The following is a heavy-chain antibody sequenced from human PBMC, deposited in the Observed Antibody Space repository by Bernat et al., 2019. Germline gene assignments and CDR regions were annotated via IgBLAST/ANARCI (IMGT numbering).Heavy chain of an antibody. CDR1: GFTVSSNY. V-gene: IGHV3-53*01. CDR2: IYSGGST. CDR3: ARDRGYSYGYIGFDY. J-gene: IGHJ4*02. Sequence: EVQLVESGGGLIQPGGSLRLSCAASGFTVSSNYMSWVRQAPGKGLAWVSVIYSGGSTYYADSVKGRFTISRDNSKNTLYLQMNSLRAEDTAVYYCARDRGYSYGYIGFDYWGQGTLVTVSS. D-gene: IGHD5-18*01.